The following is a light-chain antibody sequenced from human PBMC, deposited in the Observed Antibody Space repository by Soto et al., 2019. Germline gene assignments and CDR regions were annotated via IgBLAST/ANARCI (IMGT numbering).Light chain of an antibody. CDR3: LQHNSYPYT. V-gene: IGKV1-17*01. Sequence: DIQMTQSPSSLSASVGDRVTITCRASQGIRTDLGWYQQKPGKAPRRLISAASSLQTGVPSRFSGSGSGTEFTLTISSLQPEDFATYYCLQHNSYPYTFGQGNKLEIK. J-gene: IGKJ2*01. CDR2: AAS. CDR1: QGIRTD.